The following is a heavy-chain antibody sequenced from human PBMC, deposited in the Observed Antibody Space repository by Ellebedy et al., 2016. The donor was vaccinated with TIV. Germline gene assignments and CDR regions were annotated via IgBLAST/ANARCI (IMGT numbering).Heavy chain of an antibody. Sequence: MPSETLSLTCTVSGASIRSNYWSWIRQSPGKGLEWIGYIYYGGSTSYNPSLTSRITISIDTSKSQFSLRLTSATAADTAVYYCASFSSGWYDAFDHWGQGTLVTVSS. CDR1: GASIRSNY. CDR2: IYYGGST. CDR3: ASFSSGWYDAFDH. V-gene: IGHV4-59*08. J-gene: IGHJ4*02. D-gene: IGHD6-19*01.